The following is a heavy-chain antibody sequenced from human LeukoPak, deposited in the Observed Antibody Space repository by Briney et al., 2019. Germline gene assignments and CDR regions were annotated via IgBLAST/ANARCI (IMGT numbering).Heavy chain of an antibody. V-gene: IGHV1-18*01. CDR3: ARFTRSSGYYYIFDY. Sequence: ASVKDSCKASGYTFTSYGISWVRQAPGQGLEWMGWISAYNGNTNYAQKLQGRVTMTTDTSTSTAYMELRSLRSDDTAVYYCARFTRSSGYYYIFDYWGQETLVTVSS. CDR1: GYTFTSYG. D-gene: IGHD3-22*01. J-gene: IGHJ4*02. CDR2: ISAYNGNT.